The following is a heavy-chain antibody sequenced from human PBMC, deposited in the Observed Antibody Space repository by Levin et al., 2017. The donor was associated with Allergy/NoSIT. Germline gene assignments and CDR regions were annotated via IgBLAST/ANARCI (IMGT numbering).Heavy chain of an antibody. J-gene: IGHJ6*02. Sequence: GGSLRLSCAASGFTFDDYAMHWVRQAPGKGLEWVSGISWNSGSIGYADSVKGRFTISRDNAKNSLYLQMNSLRAEDTALYYCAKDMGYSSGLGQGMDVWGQGTTVTVSS. CDR1: GFTFDDYA. CDR2: ISWNSGSI. CDR3: AKDMGYSSGLGQGMDV. V-gene: IGHV3-9*01. D-gene: IGHD6-19*01.